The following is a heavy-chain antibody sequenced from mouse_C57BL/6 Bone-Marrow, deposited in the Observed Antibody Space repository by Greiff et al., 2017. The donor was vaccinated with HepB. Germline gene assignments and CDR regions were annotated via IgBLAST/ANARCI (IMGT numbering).Heavy chain of an antibody. J-gene: IGHJ4*01. CDR3: ARDLGREDYYAMDY. V-gene: IGHV5-16*01. CDR1: GFTFSDYY. Sequence: EVKLVESEGGLVQPGSSMKLSCTASGFTFSDYYMAWVRQVPEKGLEWVANISYDGSSTYYQDSLNSRFIISRDNAKNILYLQMSSLKSEDTATYYCARDLGREDYYAMDYWGQGTSVTVSS. D-gene: IGHD4-1*01. CDR2: ISYDGSST.